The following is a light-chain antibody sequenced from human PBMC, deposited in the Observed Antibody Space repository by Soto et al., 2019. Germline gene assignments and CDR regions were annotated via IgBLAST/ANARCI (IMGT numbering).Light chain of an antibody. CDR2: KAS. V-gene: IGKV1-5*03. CDR1: QTIRSW. Sequence: IQMTQSPSTLSGSVGDRVTITCRASQTIRSWLAWYQQKPGKAPKLLIYKASTLKSGVPSRFSGSVSGTEFTLTISSLQPDDFATYYCQHYNSYSEAFGQGTKVDIK. J-gene: IGKJ1*01. CDR3: QHYNSYSEA.